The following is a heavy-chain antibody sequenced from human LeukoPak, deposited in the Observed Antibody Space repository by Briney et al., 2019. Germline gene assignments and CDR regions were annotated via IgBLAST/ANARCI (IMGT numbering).Heavy chain of an antibody. Sequence: PSETLSLTCTVSGGPISSYYWSWIRHPPGKGLEWMGRIYTSGSTNYNPSLKSRVTMSVDTSKNQFSLKLSSVTAADTAVYYCAREYCSSTSCYLGYWGQGTLVTVSS. D-gene: IGHD2-2*01. CDR3: AREYCSSTSCYLGY. J-gene: IGHJ4*02. V-gene: IGHV4-4*07. CDR2: IYTSGST. CDR1: GGPISSYY.